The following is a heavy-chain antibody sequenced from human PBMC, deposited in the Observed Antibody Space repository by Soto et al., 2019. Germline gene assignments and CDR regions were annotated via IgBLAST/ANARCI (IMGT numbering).Heavy chain of an antibody. CDR2: IKQDGSEK. V-gene: IGHV3-7*01. CDR1: GFTFSSYW. CDR3: ARGSYYYDSSGYSDAFDI. J-gene: IGHJ3*02. D-gene: IGHD3-22*01. Sequence: GGSLRLSCAASGFTFSSYWMSWVRQAPGKGLEWVANIKQDGSEKYYVDSVKGRFTISRDNAKNSLYLQMNSLRAEDTAVYYCARGSYYYDSSGYSDAFDIWGQGTMVTVSS.